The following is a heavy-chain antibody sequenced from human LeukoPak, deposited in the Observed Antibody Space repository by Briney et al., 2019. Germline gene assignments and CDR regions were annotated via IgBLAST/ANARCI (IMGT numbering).Heavy chain of an antibody. V-gene: IGHV3-30-3*01. D-gene: IGHD3-22*01. CDR1: GFTFSSYA. Sequence: GGSLRLSCAASGFTFSSYAMHWVRQAPGKGLEWVAVISYDGSNKYYADSVKGRFTISRDNSKNTLYLQVNSLRAEDTAVYYCARDELGYYYDSSGYSLDYWGQGTLVTVSS. J-gene: IGHJ4*02. CDR3: ARDELGYYYDSSGYSLDY. CDR2: ISYDGSNK.